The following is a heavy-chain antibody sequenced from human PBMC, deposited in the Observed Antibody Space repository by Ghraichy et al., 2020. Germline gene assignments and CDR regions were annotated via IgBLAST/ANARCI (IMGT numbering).Heavy chain of an antibody. Sequence: GESLNISCAASGFTFCSYAMSWVRQAPGKGLEWVSAISETGDRTYYADSVKGRFTISRDNSKNTLYLQMSSLRAEDTAIYFCAKEAVGYSYGDCWGRGTLVTVSS. J-gene: IGHJ4*02. V-gene: IGHV3-23*01. CDR3: AKEAVGYSYGDC. D-gene: IGHD5-18*01. CDR1: GFTFCSYA. CDR2: ISETGDRT.